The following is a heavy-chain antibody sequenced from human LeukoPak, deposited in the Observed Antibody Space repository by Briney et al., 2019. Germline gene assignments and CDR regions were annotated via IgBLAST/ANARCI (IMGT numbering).Heavy chain of an antibody. CDR1: GFTFSSYS. J-gene: IGHJ4*02. D-gene: IGHD5-18*01. CDR3: AREGYSYGYDY. CDR2: ISSSRSYI. V-gene: IGHV3-21*01. Sequence: GGSLRLSCAASGFTFSSYSMNWVRQAPGKGLEWVSPISSSRSYIYYGDSVKGRITISRDNAKNSVYLQMNSLRAEDTAVYYCAREGYSYGYDYWGQGTLVTVSS.